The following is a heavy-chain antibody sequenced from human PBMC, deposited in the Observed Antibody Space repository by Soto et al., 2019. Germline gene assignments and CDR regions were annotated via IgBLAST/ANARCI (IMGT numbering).Heavy chain of an antibody. CDR2: IIPIFGTA. J-gene: IGHJ6*02. CDR3: ARLRTDGIAVAGSYYYYGMDV. V-gene: IGHV1-69*13. Sequence: ASVKVSCKASGGTFSSYAISWVRQAPGQGLEWMGGIIPIFGTANYAQKFQGRVTITADESTSTAYMELSSLRSEDTAVYYCARLRTDGIAVAGSYYYYGMDVWGQGTTVTVSS. D-gene: IGHD6-19*01. CDR1: GGTFSSYA.